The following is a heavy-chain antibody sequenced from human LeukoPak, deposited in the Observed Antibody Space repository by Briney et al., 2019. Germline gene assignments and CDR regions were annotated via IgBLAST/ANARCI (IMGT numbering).Heavy chain of an antibody. V-gene: IGHV4-39*07. CDR1: GGSISSSSYY. D-gene: IGHD3-22*01. Sequence: SETLSLTCTVSGGSISSSSYYWGWIRQPPGKGLEWIGSIYYSGSTYYNPSLKSRVTISVDTSKNQFSLKLSSVTAADTAVYYCARAPPDYYDSSGYPEGDYWGQGTLVTVSS. CDR2: IYYSGST. J-gene: IGHJ4*02. CDR3: ARAPPDYYDSSGYPEGDY.